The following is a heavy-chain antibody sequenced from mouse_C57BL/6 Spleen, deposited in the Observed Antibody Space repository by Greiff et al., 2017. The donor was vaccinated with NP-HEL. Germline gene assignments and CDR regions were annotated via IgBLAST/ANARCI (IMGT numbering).Heavy chain of an antibody. V-gene: IGHV2-4*01. CDR3: AKNSPDLLSGYYFDY. Sequence: QVQLKESGPGLVQPSQSLSITCTVSGFSLTSYGVHWVRQPPGKGLEWLGVIWSGGSTDYNAAFISRLSISKDNSKSQVFFKMNSLQADDTAIYYCAKNSPDLLSGYYFDYWGQGTTLTVSS. J-gene: IGHJ2*01. CDR1: GFSLTSYG. D-gene: IGHD2-1*01. CDR2: IWSGGST.